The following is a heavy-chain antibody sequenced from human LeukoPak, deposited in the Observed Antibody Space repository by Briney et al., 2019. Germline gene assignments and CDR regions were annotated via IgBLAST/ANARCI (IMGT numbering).Heavy chain of an antibody. CDR2: IRYDGSNK. CDR3: AHYSIVVVPATKDYYFDS. J-gene: IGHJ4*02. D-gene: IGHD2-2*01. V-gene: IGHV3-30*02. Sequence: GGSLRLSCAASGFTFSNYGMHWVRQAPGKGLEWVAFIRYDGSNKYYADSVKGRFTISRDNSKNTLYLQMNSLRAEDTAVYYCAHYSIVVVPATKDYYFDSWGQGTLVTVSS. CDR1: GFTFSNYG.